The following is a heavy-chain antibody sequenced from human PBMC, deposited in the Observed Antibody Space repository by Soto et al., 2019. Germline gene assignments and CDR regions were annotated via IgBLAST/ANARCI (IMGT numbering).Heavy chain of an antibody. V-gene: IGHV4-34*01. CDR3: ARRHGDILTGYFTHPHYFDY. D-gene: IGHD3-9*01. CDR2: INHSGST. Sequence: SETLSLTCAVYGGSFSGYYWTWIRQPPGKGLEWIGEINHSGSTNYNPSLKSRVTISVDTSNNQFSLKLSSVTAADTAVYYCARRHGDILTGYFTHPHYFDYWGQGTLVTVSS. CDR1: GGSFSGYY. J-gene: IGHJ4*02.